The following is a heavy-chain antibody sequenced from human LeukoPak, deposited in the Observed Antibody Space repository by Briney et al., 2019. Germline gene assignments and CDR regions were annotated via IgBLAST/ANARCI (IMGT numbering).Heavy chain of an antibody. CDR3: AGSSYIGFDF. J-gene: IGHJ4*02. D-gene: IGHD3-22*01. CDR2: INHRGNT. CDR1: GGSFSDYY. V-gene: IGHV4-34*01. Sequence: SETLSLTCAVYGGSFSDYYWSWIRQPPGKGLEWIGEINHRGNTNLNPSLKSRVTISVDTSKNQFSLRLMSVTAADTAVYYCAGSSYIGFDFWGQGILVTVSS.